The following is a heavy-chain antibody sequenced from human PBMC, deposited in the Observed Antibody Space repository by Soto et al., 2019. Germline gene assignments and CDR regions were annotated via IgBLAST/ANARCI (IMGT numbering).Heavy chain of an antibody. J-gene: IGHJ4*02. CDR2: MFHSGST. CDR3: VMSPGWYKIDS. V-gene: IGHV4-39*07. CDR1: GDPITSGGYY. Sequence: SETLSLTCTVSGDPITSGGYYWKWIRYHPGKGLEWIADMFHSGSTNYSPSLESRVTLSVDKSKNQFSLKMNSVTAADTAVYFCVMSPGWYKIDSWGQGILVTVSS. D-gene: IGHD6-19*01.